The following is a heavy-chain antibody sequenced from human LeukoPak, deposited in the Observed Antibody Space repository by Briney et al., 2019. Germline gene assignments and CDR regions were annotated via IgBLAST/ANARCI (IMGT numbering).Heavy chain of an antibody. Sequence: PGRSLRLSCAASGFTFSSYGMHWVRQAPGKGLEWVAVISYDGSNKYYADSVKGRFTISRDNSKNTLHLQMNSLRPEDTAVYYYAKDRFGEYHPFDYWGQGTRVTVSS. CDR2: ISYDGSNK. V-gene: IGHV3-30*18. D-gene: IGHD3-10*01. CDR1: GFTFSSYG. CDR3: AKDRFGEYHPFDY. J-gene: IGHJ4*02.